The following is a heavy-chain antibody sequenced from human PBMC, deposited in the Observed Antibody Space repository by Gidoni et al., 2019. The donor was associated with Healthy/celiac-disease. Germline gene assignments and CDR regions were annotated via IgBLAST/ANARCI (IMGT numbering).Heavy chain of an antibody. CDR3: ARLRNYFGSSGYYY. D-gene: IGHD3-22*01. Sequence: QVQLVQSGAEVKKPGASVKVSCKASGYTFTSFDFNWLRQATGQGLEWMGWMNPNSGNTGYAQKFQGRVTMTRNTSISTAYLELSSLRSEDTAVYYCARLRNYFGSSGYYYWGQGTLVTVSS. CDR1: GYTFTSFD. J-gene: IGHJ4*02. V-gene: IGHV1-8*01. CDR2: MNPNSGNT.